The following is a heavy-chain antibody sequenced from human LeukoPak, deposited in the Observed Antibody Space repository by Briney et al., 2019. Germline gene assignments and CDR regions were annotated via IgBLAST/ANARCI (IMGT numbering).Heavy chain of an antibody. V-gene: IGHV1-46*01. CDR3: AREGVWNPFDP. Sequence: GASVKVSCKASGYTFTSYYMHWVRQAPGQGLEWMGIINPSGGSTSYAQKFQGRVTMTRDMSTSTVYMELSSLRSEDTAVYYCAREGVWNPFDPWGQGTLVTVSS. J-gene: IGHJ5*02. CDR2: INPSGGST. CDR1: GYTFTSYY. D-gene: IGHD1-1*01.